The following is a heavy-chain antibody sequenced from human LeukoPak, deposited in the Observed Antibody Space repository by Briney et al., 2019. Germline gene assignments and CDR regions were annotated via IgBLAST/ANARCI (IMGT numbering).Heavy chain of an antibody. CDR2: INHSGST. V-gene: IGHV4-34*01. J-gene: IGHJ4*02. CDR3: ARATYSSSWYDCYFDY. D-gene: IGHD6-13*01. Sequence: SDTLSLTCAVYGGSFSGYYWLWIRQPPGKGLECIGEINHSGSTNYNPSLKSRVTISVDTSKSQFSLKLSSVTAADTAVYYCARATYSSSWYDCYFDYWGQGTLVTVSS. CDR1: GGSFSGYY.